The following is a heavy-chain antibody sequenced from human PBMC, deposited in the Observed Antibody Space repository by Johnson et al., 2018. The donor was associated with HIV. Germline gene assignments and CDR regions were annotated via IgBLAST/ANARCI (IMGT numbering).Heavy chain of an antibody. J-gene: IGHJ3*01. V-gene: IGHV3-30*18. Sequence: QVRLVESGGSVVRPGGSLRLSCATSGFTFNDYGMSWVRQVPGKGLEWVAVISYDGKNKYYADSVKGLFTISRDKSKNTMYLQMNSLRDEDTAVYHCAKERLLHDAFDFWGQGTMVTVSS. D-gene: IGHD5-18*01. CDR2: ISYDGKNK. CDR1: GFTFNDYG. CDR3: AKERLLHDAFDF.